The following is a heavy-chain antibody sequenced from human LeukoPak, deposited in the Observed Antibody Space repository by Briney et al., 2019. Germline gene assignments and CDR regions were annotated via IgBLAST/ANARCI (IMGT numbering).Heavy chain of an antibody. J-gene: IGHJ3*02. V-gene: IGHV1-18*01. D-gene: IGHD3-3*01. CDR3: ARESLRFLEWLPGAFDI. CDR1: GYTFTSYG. CDR2: ISAYNGNT. Sequence: ASVKVSCKASGYTFTSYGISWVRQAPGQGLEWMGWISAYNGNTNYAQKLQGRVTMTTDTSTSTAYMELRSLRSDDTAVYYCARESLRFLEWLPGAFDIWGQGTMVTVSS.